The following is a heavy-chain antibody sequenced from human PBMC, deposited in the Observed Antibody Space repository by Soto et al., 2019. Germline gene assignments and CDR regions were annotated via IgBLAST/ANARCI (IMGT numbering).Heavy chain of an antibody. CDR2: VNPNNGDT. J-gene: IGHJ4*02. CDR1: GYTFSHYD. CDR3: AKVSRKGSAIDFDY. Sequence: QVQLVQSGAELKKPGASVKVSCKASGYTFSHYDMNWVRQATGQGPEWIGWVNPNNGDTGYAQKFQGRVTLTTDISTTTASMELTSLRSEDTAIYYCAKVSRKGSAIDFDYWGQGTRITVSS. D-gene: IGHD3-10*01. V-gene: IGHV1-8*01.